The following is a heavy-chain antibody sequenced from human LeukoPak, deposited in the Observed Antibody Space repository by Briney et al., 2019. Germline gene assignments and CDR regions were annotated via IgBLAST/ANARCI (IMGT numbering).Heavy chain of an antibody. V-gene: IGHV1-2*02. Sequence: GASVKVSCKASGYTFTGYYIHWVRQAPGQGLEWMGWINPNSGGTNYAQKFQGRVTMTRDTSTSTAYMELSRLRSDDTAVYYCARGSIVGATFDYFDYWGQGTLVTVSS. CDR1: GYTFTGYY. CDR3: ARGSIVGATFDYFDY. CDR2: INPNSGGT. J-gene: IGHJ4*02. D-gene: IGHD1-26*01.